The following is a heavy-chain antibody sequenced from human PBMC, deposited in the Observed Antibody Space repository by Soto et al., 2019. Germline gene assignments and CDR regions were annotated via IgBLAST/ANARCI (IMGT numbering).Heavy chain of an antibody. J-gene: IGHJ6*02. CDR1: GDSVSSNSAA. CDR2: TSYRSKWYS. Sequence: PSQTLSLTCAISGDSVSSNSAAWNRIRQSPSRGLEWLGRTSYRSKWYSDYAIFVKSRITISADTSKNQFSLQLDSVTPEDTAVYYCAAGNKYCSSASCYYGLDVWGQGTTVTVSS. CDR3: AAGNKYCSSASCYYGLDV. D-gene: IGHD2-2*01. V-gene: IGHV6-1*01.